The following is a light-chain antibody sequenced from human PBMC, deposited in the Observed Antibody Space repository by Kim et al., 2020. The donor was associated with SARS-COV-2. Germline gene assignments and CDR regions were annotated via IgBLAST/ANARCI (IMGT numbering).Light chain of an antibody. CDR2: DVS. Sequence: GRPVTSSCTGTSSGVGGYNYVSWYQQHPGKAPKLMIYDVSERPSGVPDRFSGSKSGNTASLTISGLQAEDEADYYCCSYAGSYTGVFGGGTQLTVL. CDR1: SSGVGGYNY. V-gene: IGLV2-11*03. CDR3: CSYAGSYTGV. J-gene: IGLJ2*01.